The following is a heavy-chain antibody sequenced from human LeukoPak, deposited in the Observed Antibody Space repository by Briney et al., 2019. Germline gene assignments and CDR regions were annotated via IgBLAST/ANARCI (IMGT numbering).Heavy chain of an antibody. Sequence: GGSLRLSCAASGFTFGSYGMHWVRQAPGKGLEWVAVISYDGSNKDYADSVKGRFTISRDNSRNTLYVQMNSVSTEDTAVYYCARDAYYYGSGTSPCYFDYWGQGNLVIVSS. CDR3: ARDAYYYGSGTSPCYFDY. D-gene: IGHD3-10*01. CDR2: ISYDGSNK. CDR1: GFTFGSYG. J-gene: IGHJ4*02. V-gene: IGHV3-30*19.